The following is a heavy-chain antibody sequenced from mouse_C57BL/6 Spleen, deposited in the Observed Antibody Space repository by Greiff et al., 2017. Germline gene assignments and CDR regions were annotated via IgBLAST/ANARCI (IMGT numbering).Heavy chain of an antibody. J-gene: IGHJ4*01. Sequence: VVESGASVKISCKASGYAFSSYWMNWVKQRPGKGLEWIGQIYPGDGDTNYNGKFKGKATLTADKSSSTAYMQLSSLTSEDSAVYFCARLSGNYFMDYWGQGTSVTVSS. CDR1: GYAFSSYW. CDR3: ARLSGNYFMDY. V-gene: IGHV1-80*01. CDR2: IYPGDGDT. D-gene: IGHD2-1*01.